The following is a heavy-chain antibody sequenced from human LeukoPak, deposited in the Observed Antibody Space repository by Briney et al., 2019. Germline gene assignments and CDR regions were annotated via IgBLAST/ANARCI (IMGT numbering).Heavy chain of an antibody. V-gene: IGHV3-48*03. Sequence: GGSLRLSCAASGFTFSSSEMNRVRQAPGKGLEWVSYISSSGSTIYYADSVKGRFTISRDNAKNSLYLQMNSLRAEDTAVYYCAKAEGSSPHDAFDIWGQGAMVTVSS. D-gene: IGHD6-6*01. CDR1: GFTFSSSE. J-gene: IGHJ3*02. CDR2: ISSSGSTI. CDR3: AKAEGSSPHDAFDI.